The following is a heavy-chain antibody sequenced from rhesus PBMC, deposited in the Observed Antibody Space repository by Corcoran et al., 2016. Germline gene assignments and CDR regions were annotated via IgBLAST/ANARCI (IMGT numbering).Heavy chain of an antibody. V-gene: IGHV1S9*01. D-gene: IGHD6-13*01. J-gene: IGHJ4*01. Sequence: QVQLVQSGAEVKKTGASVKPSCKASGYTCTSYYKNWVRQAPEQVLDWMGWINPSNGNTGYAQKFQGRVTMTRDTSTSTAYMELNSLRSEDTAVYYCARGSSWSEHWGQGVLVTVSS. CDR3: ARGSSWSEH. CDR1: GYTCTSYY. CDR2: INPSNGNT.